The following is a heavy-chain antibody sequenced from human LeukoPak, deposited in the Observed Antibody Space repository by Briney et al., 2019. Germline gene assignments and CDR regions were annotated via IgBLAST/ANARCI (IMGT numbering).Heavy chain of an antibody. CDR3: ARGAKSNAIDY. V-gene: IGHV3-23*01. Sequence: GGSLRLSCADSGFTFSSYAMSWVRRAPGKGLEWVSSISGSAGYTYHADSVKGRFTMSRDNSKNTLYLQMHSLRADDTAVYYCARGAKSNAIDYWGQGTLVTVSS. CDR2: ISGSAGYT. J-gene: IGHJ4*02. CDR1: GFTFSSYA.